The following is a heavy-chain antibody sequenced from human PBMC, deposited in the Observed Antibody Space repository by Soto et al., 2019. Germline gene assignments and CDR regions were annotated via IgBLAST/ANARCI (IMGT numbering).Heavy chain of an antibody. CDR3: AKGTGIAAAACDY. CDR2: ISYDGSNK. CDR1: GFTFSSYG. V-gene: IGHV3-30*18. J-gene: IGHJ4*02. Sequence: GGSLRLSCAASGFTFSSYGMHWVRQAPGKGLEWVAVISYDGSNKYYADSVKGRFTISRDNSKNTLYLQMNSLRAEDTAVYYCAKGTGIAAAACDYWGQGTLVTVSS. D-gene: IGHD6-13*01.